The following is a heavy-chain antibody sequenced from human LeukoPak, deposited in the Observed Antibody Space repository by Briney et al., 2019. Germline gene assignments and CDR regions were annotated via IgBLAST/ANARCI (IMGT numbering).Heavy chain of an antibody. CDR3: AREQLEDSPTNWFDP. V-gene: IGHV3-48*04. CDR2: ISSGSSTI. CDR1: GFTFSSYY. J-gene: IGHJ5*02. Sequence: GGSLRLSCAASGFTFSSYYMTWVRQAPGKGLEGVSYISSGSSTIKYADSVKGRFTISRDNAKNSLYLQMNSLRAEDTAVYYCAREQLEDSPTNWFDPWGQGTLVTVSS. D-gene: IGHD2-15*01.